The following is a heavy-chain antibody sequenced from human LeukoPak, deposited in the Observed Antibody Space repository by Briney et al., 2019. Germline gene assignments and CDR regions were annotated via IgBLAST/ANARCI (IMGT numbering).Heavy chain of an antibody. V-gene: IGHV4-59*08. CDR1: GGFISSYY. CDR2: IYYRGST. J-gene: IGHJ4*02. D-gene: IGHD4-17*01. CDR3: VRLGDYGLN. Sequence: SETLSLTCTVSGGFISSYYWSWMRQPPGKGLEWFGYIYYRGSTNYNPSLKSRVTISVDTSKNQFSLKLSSLTAADTAVYYCVRLGDYGLNWGQGTLVTVSS.